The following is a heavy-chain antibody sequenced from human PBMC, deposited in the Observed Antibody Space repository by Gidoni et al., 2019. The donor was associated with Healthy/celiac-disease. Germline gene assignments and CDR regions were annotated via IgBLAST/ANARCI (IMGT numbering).Heavy chain of an antibody. D-gene: IGHD3-16*01. V-gene: IGHV3-30*02. Sequence: RDNSKNTLYLQMNSLRAEDTAVYYCAKRDQGGYYGMDVWGQGTTVTVSS. CDR3: AKRDQGGYYGMDV. J-gene: IGHJ6*02.